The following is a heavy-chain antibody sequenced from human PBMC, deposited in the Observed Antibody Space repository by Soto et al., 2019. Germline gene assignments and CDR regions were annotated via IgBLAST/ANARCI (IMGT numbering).Heavy chain of an antibody. CDR1: GFTFSSYS. V-gene: IGHV3-21*01. CDR2: ISSSSSYI. CDR3: ARDQPGYSYGYGLGY. Sequence: EVQLVESGGGLVKPGGSLRLSCAASGFTFSSYSMNWVRQAPGKGLEWVSSISSSSSYIYYADSVKGRFTISRDNAKNSLYLQMKSLRAADTAVYSCARDQPGYSYGYGLGYWGKGTLVTVSS. J-gene: IGHJ4*02. D-gene: IGHD5-18*01.